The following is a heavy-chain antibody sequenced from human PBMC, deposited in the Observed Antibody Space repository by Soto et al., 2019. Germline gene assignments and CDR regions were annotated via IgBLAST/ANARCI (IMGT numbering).Heavy chain of an antibody. J-gene: IGHJ3*02. CDR1: GFTFSSYW. Sequence: GGSLRLSCAASGFTFSSYWMHWVRQAPGKGLVWVSRINSDGSSTSYADSVKGRFTISRDNAKNTLYLQMNSLRAEDTAVYYCARVPSRDGYKGDFDIWGQGTMVTVSS. D-gene: IGHD5-12*01. CDR3: ARVPSRDGYKGDFDI. CDR2: INSDGSST. V-gene: IGHV3-74*01.